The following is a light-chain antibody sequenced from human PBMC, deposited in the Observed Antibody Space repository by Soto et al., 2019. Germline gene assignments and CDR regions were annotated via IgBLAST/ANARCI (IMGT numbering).Light chain of an antibody. V-gene: IGKV3-20*01. CDR1: QSVRSSH. J-gene: IGKJ4*01. CDR2: GES. CDR3: QKYSSSPLT. Sequence: EIVLTQSPGTLSLSPGESATLSCRNSQSVRSSHLAWYQQKTGQAPRLLIYGESSRATGIPDRFSGSGSGTDLTLTISRLEPEDFAVYHCQKYSSSPLTCGGGTKVDI.